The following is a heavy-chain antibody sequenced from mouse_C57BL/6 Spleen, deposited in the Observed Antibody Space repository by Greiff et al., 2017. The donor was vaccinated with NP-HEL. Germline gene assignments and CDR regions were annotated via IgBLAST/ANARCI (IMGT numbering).Heavy chain of an antibody. J-gene: IGHJ1*03. D-gene: IGHD1-1*01. Sequence: QVQLQQPGAELVMPGAAVKLSCKASRYTFTSYWMHWVKQRPGQGLEWIGEIDPSDSYTNYNQKFKGKSTLTVDKSSSTAYMQLSSLTSEDSAVYYCARVDYGSKYFDVWGTGTTVTVSS. CDR1: RYTFTSYW. CDR3: ARVDYGSKYFDV. CDR2: IDPSDSYT. V-gene: IGHV1-69*01.